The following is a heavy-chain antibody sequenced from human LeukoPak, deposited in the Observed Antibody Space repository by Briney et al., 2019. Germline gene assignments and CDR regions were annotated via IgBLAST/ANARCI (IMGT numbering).Heavy chain of an antibody. Sequence: ASVKVSCKASAYSFTSCGISWVRQAPGQGLEWVGGICGYNGNRKYAQKFQGRVTMTTDTSTSTAYMELRSLRSDDTAVYYCAREPTYSGYDERWFDPWGQGTLVTVPS. V-gene: IGHV1-18*01. CDR3: AREPTYSGYDERWFDP. CDR1: AYSFTSCG. CDR2: ICGYNGNR. J-gene: IGHJ5*02. D-gene: IGHD5-12*01.